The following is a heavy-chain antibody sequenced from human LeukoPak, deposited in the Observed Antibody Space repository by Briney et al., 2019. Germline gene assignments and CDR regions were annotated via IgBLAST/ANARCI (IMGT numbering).Heavy chain of an antibody. Sequence: GGSLRLSCAASRFDFSTFEMNWVRQAPGKGLEWVSYISSSGSTIYYADSVKGRFTISRDNAKNSLYLQMNSLRAEDTAVYYCARDLGGLAQKGFDPWGQGTLVTVSS. V-gene: IGHV3-48*03. D-gene: IGHD2-15*01. J-gene: IGHJ5*02. CDR2: ISSSGSTI. CDR3: ARDLGGLAQKGFDP. CDR1: RFDFSTFE.